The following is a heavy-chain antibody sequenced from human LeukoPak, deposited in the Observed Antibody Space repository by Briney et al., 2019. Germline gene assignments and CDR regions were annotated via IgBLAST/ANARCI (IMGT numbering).Heavy chain of an antibody. D-gene: IGHD6-13*01. CDR3: ARAAAGYYYYYCIDV. CDR1: GGTFSSYA. Sequence: SVKVSCKASGGTFSSYAISWVRQAPGQGLEWMGGIIPIFGTANYAQKFQGRDTITADESTSTAYMELSSLRSEDTAVYYCARAAAGYYYYYCIDVWGKGTTVTVSS. V-gene: IGHV1-69*13. CDR2: IIPIFGTA. J-gene: IGHJ6*03.